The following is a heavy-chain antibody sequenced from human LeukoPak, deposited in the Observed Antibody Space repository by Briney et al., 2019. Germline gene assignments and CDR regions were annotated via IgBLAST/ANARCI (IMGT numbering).Heavy chain of an antibody. Sequence: GESLKISCKGSGYSFTSYWIGWVRQMPGKGLERMGIIYPGDSDTRYSPSFQGQVTISADKSISTAYLQWSSLKASDTAMYYCARRGPYYGSGSPGDYWGQGTLVTVSS. V-gene: IGHV5-51*01. CDR3: ARRGPYYGSGSPGDY. CDR2: IYPGDSDT. CDR1: GYSFTSYW. J-gene: IGHJ4*02. D-gene: IGHD3-10*01.